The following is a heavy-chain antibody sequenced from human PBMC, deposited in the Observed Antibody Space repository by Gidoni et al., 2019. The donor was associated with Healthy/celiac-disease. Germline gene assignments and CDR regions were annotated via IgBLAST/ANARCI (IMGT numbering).Heavy chain of an antibody. J-gene: IGHJ6*02. V-gene: IGHV1-8*01. Sequence: QVQLVQSGAEVKKPGASVKVSCKASGYTFTSYDINWVRQATGQGLEWMGWMNPNSGNTGYAQKFQGRVTMTRNTSISTAYMELSSLRSEDTAVYYCAREVAGDAFYSSSWQGVYYYYYGMDVWGQGTTVTVSS. CDR2: MNPNSGNT. D-gene: IGHD6-13*01. CDR1: GYTFTSYD. CDR3: AREVAGDAFYSSSWQGVYYYYYGMDV.